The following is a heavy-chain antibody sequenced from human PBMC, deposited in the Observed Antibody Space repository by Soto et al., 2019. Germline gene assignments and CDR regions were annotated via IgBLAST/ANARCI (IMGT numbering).Heavy chain of an antibody. Sequence: EVQLLESGGGLVQPGGSLRLSCAASGFTFSSYAMSWVRQAPGKGLEWVSAISGSGGSTYYADSVKGRFTISRDNSKNALYLQMNSLRAEDTAGYYCAKENGYSSSWFEFDYWGQGALVTCSS. J-gene: IGHJ4*02. CDR3: AKENGYSSSWFEFDY. CDR1: GFTFSSYA. CDR2: ISGSGGST. D-gene: IGHD6-13*01. V-gene: IGHV3-23*01.